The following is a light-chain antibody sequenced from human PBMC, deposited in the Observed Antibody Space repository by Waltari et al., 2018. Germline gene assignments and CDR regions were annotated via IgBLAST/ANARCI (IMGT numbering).Light chain of an antibody. Sequence: DVQMTQSTSSLSASVGDRVIITCRASQGIGIHLAWYQQKPGKVPKALIYAASTLHSGVPSRFSGSGSGTDFTLTISSLQPEDFATYYCQKYNDVPQPFGGGTRVEIK. V-gene: IGKV1-27*01. CDR3: QKYNDVPQP. CDR1: QGIGIH. CDR2: AAS. J-gene: IGKJ4*01.